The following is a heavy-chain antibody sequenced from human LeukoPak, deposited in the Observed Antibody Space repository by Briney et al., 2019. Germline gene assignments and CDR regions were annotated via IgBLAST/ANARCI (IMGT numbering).Heavy chain of an antibody. Sequence: PGGSLRLSCAASGFTFSSYSMNWVRQAPGKGLEWVSAISGSGGSTYYADSVKGRFTISRDNSKNTLYLQVNSLRAEDTAVYYCARDRAYAFDYWGQGTLVTVSS. CDR3: ARDRAYAFDY. D-gene: IGHD5-12*01. CDR1: GFTFSSYS. CDR2: ISGSGGST. V-gene: IGHV3-23*01. J-gene: IGHJ4*02.